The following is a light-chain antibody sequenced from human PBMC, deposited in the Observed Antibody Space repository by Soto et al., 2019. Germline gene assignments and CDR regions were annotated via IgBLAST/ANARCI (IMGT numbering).Light chain of an antibody. CDR3: QESYSTSST. J-gene: IGKJ2*01. CDR2: TAS. CDR1: QSISSY. Sequence: DIQMTQSPSSLSAFVGDRVTITCRASQSISSYLNWYQQKPGKAPKLLIYTASNLQSGVPSRFSGSGSGTDFTLTISSLQPEDFATYYCQESYSTSSTFGLGTKLEIK. V-gene: IGKV1-39*01.